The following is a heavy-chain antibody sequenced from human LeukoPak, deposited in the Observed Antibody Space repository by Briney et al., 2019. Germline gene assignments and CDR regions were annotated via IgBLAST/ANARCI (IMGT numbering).Heavy chain of an antibody. CDR1: GYTFTSYG. J-gene: IGHJ6*03. CDR2: ISAYNGNT. CDR3: AREMARRYYDFWSGYYGRDYYYMDV. V-gene: IGHV1-18*01. D-gene: IGHD3-3*01. Sequence: GASVKVSCKASGYTFTSYGISWVRQAPGQGLEWMGWISAYNGNTNYAQKLQGRVTMTTDTSTSTAYMELRTLSSDDTAVYYCAREMARRYYDFWSGYYGRDYYYMDVWGKGTTVTVSS.